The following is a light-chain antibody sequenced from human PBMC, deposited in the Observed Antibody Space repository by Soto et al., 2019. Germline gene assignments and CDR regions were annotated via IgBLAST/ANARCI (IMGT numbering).Light chain of an antibody. CDR3: QQYITSPRGLT. CDR1: QSISSSY. V-gene: IGKV3-20*01. J-gene: IGKJ3*01. CDR2: AAS. Sequence: EIVLTQSPGTLSLSPGERATLSCRASQSISSSYLTWYQQKPGQAPRLLIYAASSRATGIPDRFSGSGSGTDFTLTISRLEPEDFAVYYCQQYITSPRGLTFCPGTKVDI.